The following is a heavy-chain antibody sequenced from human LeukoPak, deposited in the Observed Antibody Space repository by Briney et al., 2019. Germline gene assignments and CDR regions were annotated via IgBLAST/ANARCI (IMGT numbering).Heavy chain of an antibody. CDR3: AKKRIAAAGKNDFDY. Sequence: PGGSLRLSCAASGFTFSSYAMSWVRQAPGKGLEWVSAISGSGGSTYYADSVKGRFTISRDNSKNTVYLQMNSLRVEDTAVYHCAKKRIAAAGKNDFDYWGQGTLVTVSS. D-gene: IGHD6-13*01. V-gene: IGHV3-23*01. CDR1: GFTFSSYA. CDR2: ISGSGGST. J-gene: IGHJ4*02.